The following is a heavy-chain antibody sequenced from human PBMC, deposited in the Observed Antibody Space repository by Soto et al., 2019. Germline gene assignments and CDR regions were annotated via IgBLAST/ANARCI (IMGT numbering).Heavy chain of an antibody. CDR1: GGTFSSYA. D-gene: IGHD2-2*01. J-gene: IGHJ4*02. V-gene: IGHV1-69*13. CDR3: ARSGRLNCSSTSCYHFDY. CDR2: IIPIFGTA. Sequence: SVKGACKGSGGTFSSYAGSWVRQAPGKGLEWMGGIIPIFGTANYAQKFQGRVTITADESTSTAYMELSSLRSEDTAVYYCARSGRLNCSSTSCYHFDYWGQGTLVTVSS.